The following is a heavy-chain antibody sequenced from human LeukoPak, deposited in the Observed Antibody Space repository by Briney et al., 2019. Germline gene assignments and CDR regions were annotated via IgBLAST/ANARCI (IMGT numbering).Heavy chain of an antibody. CDR1: GFTFSSYG. CDR3: AKTIYDYVWGSYRPATLSY. CDR2: ISGSGGST. Sequence: GGSLRLSCAASGFTFSSYGMSWVRQAPGKGLEWVSAISGSGGSTYYADSVKGRFTISRDNSKNTLYLQMNSLRAEDTAVYYCAKTIYDYVWGSYRPATLSYWGQGTLVTVSS. J-gene: IGHJ4*02. V-gene: IGHV3-23*01. D-gene: IGHD3-16*02.